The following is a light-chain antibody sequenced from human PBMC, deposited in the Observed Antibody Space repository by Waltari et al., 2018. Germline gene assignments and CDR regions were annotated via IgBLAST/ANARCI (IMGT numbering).Light chain of an antibody. V-gene: IGLV2-14*03. J-gene: IGLJ3*02. CDR3: SSYTSSSTSV. CDR2: DVS. CDR1: SSDVGGYNH. Sequence: QSALTQPASVSGSPGQSITIPCTGTSSDVGGYNHVSWYQQHPGKAPKLMIYDVSNRPSGVSNRFSGSKSGNTASLTISGLQAEDEADYYCSSYTSSSTSVFGGGTKLTVL.